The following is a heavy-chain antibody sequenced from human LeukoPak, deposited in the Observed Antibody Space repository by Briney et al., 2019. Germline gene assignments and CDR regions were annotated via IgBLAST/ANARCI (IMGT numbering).Heavy chain of an antibody. J-gene: IGHJ4*02. CDR3: VRQGGWGGAASLIDF. Sequence: SETLSLTCAVSGVSISTSTHYWAWIRQPPGKGLEWIGSMFYRGSTYYIASLKSRVTLSVDTSTNQFSLKLSSVTASDTAVYYCVRQGGWGGAASLIDFWGQGTLVAVSS. CDR1: GVSISTSTHY. D-gene: IGHD2-15*01. V-gene: IGHV4-39*01. CDR2: MFYRGST.